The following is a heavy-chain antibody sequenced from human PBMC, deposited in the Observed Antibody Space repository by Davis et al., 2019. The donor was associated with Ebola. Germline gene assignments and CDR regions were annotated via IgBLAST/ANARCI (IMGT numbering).Heavy chain of an antibody. CDR2: IRYDGSNK. J-gene: IGHJ4*02. V-gene: IGHV3-30*02. CDR1: GFTFSSYG. Sequence: GESLKISCAASGFTFSSYGMHWVRQAPGKGLKWVAFIRYDGSNKYYADSVKGRFTISRDNSKNTLYLQMSSLRAEDTAVYYCARSTGLVNWGQGTLVTVSS. D-gene: IGHD1-14*01. CDR3: ARSTGLVN.